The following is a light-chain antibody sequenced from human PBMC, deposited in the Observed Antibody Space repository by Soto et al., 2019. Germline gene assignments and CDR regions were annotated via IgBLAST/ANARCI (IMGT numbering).Light chain of an antibody. Sequence: IVLTQAPGTLSWSPGAIATLSCRASQSVSSSYLAWYQQKPGQAPRLLIYGASSRATGIPDRFSGSGSGTDFTLTISRLEPEDFAVYYCQLWTFGQGTKVDI. V-gene: IGKV3-20*01. CDR3: QLWT. J-gene: IGKJ1*01. CDR2: GAS. CDR1: QSVSSSY.